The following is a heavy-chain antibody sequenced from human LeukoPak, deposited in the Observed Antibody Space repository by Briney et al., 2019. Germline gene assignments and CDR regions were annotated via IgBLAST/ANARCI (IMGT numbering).Heavy chain of an antibody. D-gene: IGHD3-9*01. CDR3: AAYYDILTGYLF. J-gene: IGHJ4*02. CDR1: GYTLTELS. Sequence: ASVTVSCKVSGYTLTELSMHWVRQAPGKGLEWMGGFDPEDGETIYAQKFQGRVTMTEDTSTDTAYMELSSLRSEDTAVYYCAAYYDILTGYLFWGQGTLVTVSS. CDR2: FDPEDGET. V-gene: IGHV1-24*01.